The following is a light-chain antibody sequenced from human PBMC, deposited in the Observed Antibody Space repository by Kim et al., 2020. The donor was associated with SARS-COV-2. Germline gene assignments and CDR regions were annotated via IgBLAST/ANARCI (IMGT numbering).Light chain of an antibody. CDR1: TLPEKQ. CDR2: KDN. V-gene: IGLV3-25*03. J-gene: IGLJ1*01. Sequence: SYELTQPPSLSVSPGQTARITCSGDTLPEKQTYWYQQKSGQAPLVVIYKDNERPSGIPGRFSGSSSGTTVTLTISGVQAEDDDDYYCQSADGSGTYVFGT. CDR3: QSADGSGTYV.